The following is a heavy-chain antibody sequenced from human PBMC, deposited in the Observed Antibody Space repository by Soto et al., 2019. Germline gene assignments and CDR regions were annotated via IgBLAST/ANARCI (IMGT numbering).Heavy chain of an antibody. CDR2: IVVGSGNT. CDR3: AADVNYDILTGYYALGFQH. J-gene: IGHJ1*01. V-gene: IGHV1-58*02. CDR1: GFTFTSSA. D-gene: IGHD3-9*01. Sequence: GASVKVSCKASGFTFTSSAMQWVRQARGQRLEWIGWIVVGSGNTNYAQKFQERVTITRDMSTSTAYMELSSLRSEDTAVYYCAADVNYDILTGYYALGFQHWGQGTLVTVSS.